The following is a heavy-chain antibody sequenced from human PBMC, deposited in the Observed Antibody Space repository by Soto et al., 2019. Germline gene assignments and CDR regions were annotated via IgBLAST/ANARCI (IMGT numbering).Heavy chain of an antibody. CDR3: ARGLYDSGSFYFDF. D-gene: IGHD3-10*01. CDR1: GFTFSNYA. V-gene: IGHV3-23*01. CDR2: ISGSGRST. J-gene: IGHJ4*02. Sequence: EVQLLESGGGSVQPGGSLRLSCSASGFTFSNYAMSWVRQAPGKGLEWVASISGSGRSTNYADSVKGRFTISRDTSENTLYLQMNSLRAEDTAVYYCARGLYDSGSFYFDFWGQGTLVTVSS.